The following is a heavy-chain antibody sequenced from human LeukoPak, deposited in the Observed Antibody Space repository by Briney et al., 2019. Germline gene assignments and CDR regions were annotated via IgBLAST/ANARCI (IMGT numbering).Heavy chain of an antibody. J-gene: IGHJ4*02. CDR1: GFTFSSYE. D-gene: IGHD6-19*01. V-gene: IGHV3-48*03. Sequence: GGSLRLSCAASGFTFSSYEMNWVRQAPGKGLEWVSDISSRSSTIYYADSVKGRFTISRDNAKNSLYLQMNSLRAEDTAVYYCARESVAGSFDYWGQGTPVTVSS. CDR2: ISSRSSTI. CDR3: ARESVAGSFDY.